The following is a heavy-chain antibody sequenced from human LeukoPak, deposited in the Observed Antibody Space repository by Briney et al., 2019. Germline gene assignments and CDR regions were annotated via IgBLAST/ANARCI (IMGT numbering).Heavy chain of an antibody. Sequence: ASVKVSCKASGYTFTSYGISWVRQAPGQGLEWMGWISAYNGNTNYAQKLQGGVTMTTDTSTSTAYMELRSLRSDDTAVYYCARGHSDGWSPDWFDPWGQGTLVTVSS. D-gene: IGHD6-19*01. CDR2: ISAYNGNT. V-gene: IGHV1-18*01. CDR1: GYTFTSYG. CDR3: ARGHSDGWSPDWFDP. J-gene: IGHJ5*02.